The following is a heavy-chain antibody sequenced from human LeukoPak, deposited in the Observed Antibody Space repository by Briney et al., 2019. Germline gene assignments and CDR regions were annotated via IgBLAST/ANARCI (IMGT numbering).Heavy chain of an antibody. V-gene: IGHV2-5*02. CDR2: IYWDDDK. J-gene: IGHJ4*02. CDR3: AHSSGGSCYSG. CDR1: GFSLSTSGVG. Sequence: KESGPTLVKPTQTLTLTCTFSGFSLSTSGVGVGWIRQPPGKALEWLALIYWDDDKRYIPSLKNRLTITKDTSKNQVVLTMTYMDPVDTATYYCAHSSGGSCYSGWGQGTLVTVSS. D-gene: IGHD2-15*01.